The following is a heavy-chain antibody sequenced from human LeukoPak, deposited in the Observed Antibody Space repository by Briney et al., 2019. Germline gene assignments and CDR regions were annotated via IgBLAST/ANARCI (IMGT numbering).Heavy chain of an antibody. CDR3: ARHGYCSGGSCYENNWFDP. CDR2: ISASGRTN. V-gene: IGHV3-48*03. D-gene: IGHD2-15*01. CDR1: EFIFSDYD. J-gene: IGHJ5*02. Sequence: GGSLRLSCDASEFIFSDYDMNWVRQAPGKGLEWVAHISASGRTNYYADAVKGRFTISRDNAKNSLYLQMNSLRAEDTALYYCARHGYCSGGSCYENNWFDPWGQGTLVTVSS.